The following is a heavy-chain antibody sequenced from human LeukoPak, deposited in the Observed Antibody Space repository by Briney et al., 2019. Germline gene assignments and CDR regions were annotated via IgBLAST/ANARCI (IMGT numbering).Heavy chain of an antibody. V-gene: IGHV3-66*01. CDR1: GFTVSSNY. CDR3: ARETRIGKIYDSSGYYADY. Sequence: GGSLRLSCAASGFTVSSNYMSWVRQAPGKGLEWVSVIYSGGSTYYADSVKGRFTISRDNSKNTLYLQMNSLRAEDTAVYYCARETRIGKIYDSSGYYADYWGQGTLVTVSS. J-gene: IGHJ4*02. D-gene: IGHD3-22*01. CDR2: IYSGGST.